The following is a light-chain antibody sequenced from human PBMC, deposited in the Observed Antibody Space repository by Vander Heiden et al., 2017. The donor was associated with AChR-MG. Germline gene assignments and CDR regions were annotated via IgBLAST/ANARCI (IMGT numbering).Light chain of an antibody. CDR2: GNN. V-gene: IGLV1-47*01. J-gene: IGLJ1*01. Sequence: QSVLTQPPSASGTPGQRVTISCSGSSSNIGSNYVYWYQQLPGTAPKLLIYGNNQRPSGVPDRFSGSKSGTSASLAISGLRSEDEADYYCAAWDDSLTTFYVFGTGTKVTVL. CDR3: AAWDDSLTTFYV. CDR1: SSNIGSNY.